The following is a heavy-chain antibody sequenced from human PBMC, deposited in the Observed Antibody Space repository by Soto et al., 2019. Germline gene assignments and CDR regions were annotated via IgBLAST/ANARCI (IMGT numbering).Heavy chain of an antibody. V-gene: IGHV3-9*01. CDR1: GFTFDDYA. J-gene: IGHJ4*02. CDR2: ISWNSGSI. Sequence: EVQLVESGGGLGQPGRSLRLSCAASGFTFDDYAMHWVRQAPGKGLEWVSGISWNSGSIGYADSVKGRFTISRDNDKNSLYLQMNSLRAEDTALYYCAKDIRGSSSRKDCWGQGTLVTVSS. D-gene: IGHD6-13*01. CDR3: AKDIRGSSSRKDC.